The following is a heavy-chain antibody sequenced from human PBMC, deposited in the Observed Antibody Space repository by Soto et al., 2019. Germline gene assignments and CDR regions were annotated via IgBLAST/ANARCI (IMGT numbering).Heavy chain of an antibody. CDR3: ARSSSTSCFL. D-gene: IGHD2-2*01. V-gene: IGHV3-74*01. CDR2: INSDGVST. J-gene: IGHJ4*02. CDR1: GFTFISYW. Sequence: EVQLVESGGGLVQPGGSLRLSCAASGFTFISYWMNWVRQVPGKGLVWVARINSDGVSTSYADSVKGRFAISRDNAKITLYLQMNSLRAEDTSVYYCARSSSTSCFLWGQRTLVAVSS.